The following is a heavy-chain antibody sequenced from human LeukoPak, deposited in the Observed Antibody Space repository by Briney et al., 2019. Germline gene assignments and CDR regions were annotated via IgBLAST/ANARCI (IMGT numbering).Heavy chain of an antibody. D-gene: IGHD3-9*01. J-gene: IGHJ4*02. Sequence: GGSLRLSCAASGFTVSSNYMSWVRQAPGKGLEWVAFIRYDGSNKYYADSVKGRFTISRDNSKNTLYLQMNSLRAEDTAVYYCAKDRTLYDILTGWMGYWGQGTLVTVSS. CDR3: AKDRTLYDILTGWMGY. V-gene: IGHV3-30*02. CDR2: IRYDGSNK. CDR1: GFTVSSNY.